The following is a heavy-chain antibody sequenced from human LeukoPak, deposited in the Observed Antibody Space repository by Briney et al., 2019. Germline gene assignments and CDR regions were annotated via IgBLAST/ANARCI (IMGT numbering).Heavy chain of an antibody. J-gene: IGHJ4*02. D-gene: IGHD3-22*01. Sequence: PGRSLRLSCAASGFTFDDYAMHWVRHAPGKGLEWVSGISWNSGSIGYADSVKGRFTISRDNAKNSLYLQMNSLRAEDTALYYCAKDGTGYYDSSGYVDYWGQGTLVTVSS. CDR1: GFTFDDYA. V-gene: IGHV3-9*01. CDR3: AKDGTGYYDSSGYVDY. CDR2: ISWNSGSI.